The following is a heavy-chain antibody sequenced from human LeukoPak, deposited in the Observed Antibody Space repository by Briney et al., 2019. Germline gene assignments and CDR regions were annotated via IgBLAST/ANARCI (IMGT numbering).Heavy chain of an antibody. CDR2: ISSSSSTI. CDR1: GFTFSSYA. V-gene: IGHV3-48*01. D-gene: IGHD6-19*01. J-gene: IGHJ6*02. CDR3: ARGGAGLSYYYYGMDV. Sequence: PGGSLRLSCAASGFTFSSYAMSWVRQAPGKGLEWVSYISSSSSTIYYADSVKGRFTISRDNAKNSLYLQMNSLRAEDTAVYYCARGGAGLSYYYYGMDVWGQGTTVTVSS.